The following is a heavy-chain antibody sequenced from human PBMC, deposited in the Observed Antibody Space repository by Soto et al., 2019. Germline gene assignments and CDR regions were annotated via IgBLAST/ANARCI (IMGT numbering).Heavy chain of an antibody. CDR1: GGSFTSYT. D-gene: IGHD2-21*01. Sequence: QVQLVQSGAEVKKPGSSVKVSCEASGGSFTSYTFTWVRQAPGQGLEWMGRIIPIKGRADYALKLQDRVTITADRSTKTVYMELRGLRPEDTAIYYCARSLLFVDHAYMDVWGKGTTVTGCS. CDR2: IIPIKGRA. V-gene: IGHV1-69*02. CDR3: ARSLLFVDHAYMDV. J-gene: IGHJ6*03.